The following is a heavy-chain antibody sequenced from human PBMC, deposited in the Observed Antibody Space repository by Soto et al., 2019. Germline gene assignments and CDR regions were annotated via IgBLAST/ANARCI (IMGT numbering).Heavy chain of an antibody. CDR1: GGSISRGGYY. CDR2: SYYGGGT. CDR3: ARKDSGYADYVDV. Sequence: QVQLQESGPGLVKPSQTLSLTCTVSGGSISRGGYYWSWIRQHPGEGLEWIGYSYYGGGTYYNPPLKSRVTISVDTSENQFPLRLSSVTAADTAVYYCARKDSGYADYVDVWGKGTTVTVSS. V-gene: IGHV4-31*03. J-gene: IGHJ6*03. D-gene: IGHD5-12*01.